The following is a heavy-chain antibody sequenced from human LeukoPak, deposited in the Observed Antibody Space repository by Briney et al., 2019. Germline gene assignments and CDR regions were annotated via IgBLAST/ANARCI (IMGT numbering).Heavy chain of an antibody. CDR2: TYYRTKWYN. Sequence: SQTLSLTCAISGDRVSSNSAAWNWIRQSPSRDLEWLGRTYYRTKWYNDSAVSVKSRILINPDTSKNQLSLQLSSETPEDSAVYCCARDSSSWYGYFQHWGQGTLVTVSS. CDR3: ARDSSSWYGYFQH. V-gene: IGHV6-1*01. CDR1: GDRVSSNSAA. D-gene: IGHD6-13*01. J-gene: IGHJ1*01.